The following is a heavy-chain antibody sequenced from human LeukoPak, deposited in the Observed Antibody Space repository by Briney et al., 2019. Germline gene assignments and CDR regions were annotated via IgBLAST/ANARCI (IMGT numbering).Heavy chain of an antibody. V-gene: IGHV3-30*04. D-gene: IGHD2-2*01. CDR3: ARDALKYCSSTSCYSHFDY. CDR1: GFTFSSYA. CDR2: ISYGGSNK. J-gene: IGHJ4*02. Sequence: GGSLRLSCAASGFTFSSYAMHWVRQAPGKGLEWVAVISYGGSNKYYADSVKGRFTISRDNSKNTLYLQMNSLRAEDTAVYYCARDALKYCSSTSCYSHFDYWGQGTLVTVSS.